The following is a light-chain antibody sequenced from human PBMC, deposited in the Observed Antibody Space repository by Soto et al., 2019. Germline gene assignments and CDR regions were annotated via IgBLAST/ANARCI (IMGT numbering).Light chain of an antibody. Sequence: EIVFTHAPGTLSLSPGEISTLSCRASQSVSNNYLAWYQQKHGQAPRLLIYGASNRATGIPDRFSGSGSGTDFTLTISRLEPEDFAVYYCQQYGSSGTFGQGTK. CDR3: QQYGSSGT. CDR1: QSVSNNY. V-gene: IGKV3-20*01. CDR2: GAS. J-gene: IGKJ1*01.